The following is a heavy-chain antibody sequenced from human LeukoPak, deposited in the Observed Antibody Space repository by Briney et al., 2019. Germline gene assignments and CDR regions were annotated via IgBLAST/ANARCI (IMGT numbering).Heavy chain of an antibody. J-gene: IGHJ4*02. Sequence: ASVKVSCKASGGTFSSYAISWVRQAPGQGLEWMGGIIPIFGTTNYAQKFQDRVTITADKSTSTAYMELSSLRSEDTAVYYCARADSGYDQYWGQGTLVTVSS. CDR2: IIPIFGTT. CDR3: ARADSGYDQY. CDR1: GGTFSSYA. D-gene: IGHD5-12*01. V-gene: IGHV1-69*06.